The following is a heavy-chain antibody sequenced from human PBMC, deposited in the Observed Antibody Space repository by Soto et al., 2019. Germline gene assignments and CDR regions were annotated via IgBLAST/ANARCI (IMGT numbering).Heavy chain of an antibody. Sequence: GGSLRLSCAASGFTFSSYGMHWVRQAPGKGLEWVAVIWYDGSNKYYADSVKGRFTISRDNSKNTLYLQMNSLRAEDTAVYYCARSLRGTQRQTQNPKTYNWFDPWGQGTLVTVSS. CDR3: ARSLRGTQRQTQNPKTYNWFDP. CDR1: GFTFSSYG. J-gene: IGHJ5*02. D-gene: IGHD1-1*01. V-gene: IGHV3-33*01. CDR2: IWYDGSNK.